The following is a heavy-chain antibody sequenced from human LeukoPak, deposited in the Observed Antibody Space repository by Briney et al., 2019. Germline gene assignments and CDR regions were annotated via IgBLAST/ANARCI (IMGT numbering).Heavy chain of an antibody. CDR2: IYYTGNT. Sequence: WETLSLTRAGTVGSLSSYHWHWIRQPPAAGPEWIGYIYYTGNTKHNPSLNCRVTISLDSSTHQFFLNLNSLTNADTDVYCCGRHYYDSGTANGYFRHGGQGSLVTVCS. V-gene: IGHV4-59*01. J-gene: IGHJ1*01. D-gene: IGHD3-10*01. CDR3: GRHYYDSGTANGYFRH. CDR1: VGSLSSYH.